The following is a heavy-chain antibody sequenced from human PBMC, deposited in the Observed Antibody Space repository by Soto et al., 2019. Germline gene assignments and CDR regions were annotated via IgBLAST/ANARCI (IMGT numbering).Heavy chain of an antibody. V-gene: IGHV4-34*01. D-gene: IGHD3-16*01. CDR3: VRIRYQLPSSVLWLDP. J-gene: IGHJ5*02. Sequence: SETLSLTCAVYGGFLSESYWTWSRQPPGKGLEWIGEINHVGGTDYNPSLKSRVTMSVDTSQNQFSLRLISVTAADTAMYFCVRIRYQLPSSVLWLDPWGQGTPVTVSS. CDR1: GGFLSESY. CDR2: INHVGGT.